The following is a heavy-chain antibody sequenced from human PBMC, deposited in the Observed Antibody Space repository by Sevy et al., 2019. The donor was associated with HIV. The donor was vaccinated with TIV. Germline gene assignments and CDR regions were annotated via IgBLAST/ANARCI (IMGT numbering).Heavy chain of an antibody. CDR3: ARAMYQLLEGYYFDY. Sequence: LSLTCTVSGGSISSYYWSWIRQPPGKGLEWIGYIYYSGSTNYNPSLKSRVTISVDTSKNQFSLKLSSVTAADTAVYYCARAMYQLLEGYYFDYWGQGTLVTVSS. CDR1: GGSISSYY. V-gene: IGHV4-59*01. D-gene: IGHD2-2*01. J-gene: IGHJ4*02. CDR2: IYYSGST.